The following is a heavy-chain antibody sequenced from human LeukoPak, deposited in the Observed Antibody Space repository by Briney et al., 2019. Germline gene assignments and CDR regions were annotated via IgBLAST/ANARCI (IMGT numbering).Heavy chain of an antibody. CDR1: GYTFTTYW. J-gene: IGHJ1*01. CDR2: IYPDDSDT. CDR3: VRLSDYTYFDRGYFQY. V-gene: IGHV5-51*01. Sequence: GESLRISCKASGYTFTTYWIGWVRHMPGKGLEWVGLIYPDDSDTRHSPSFPGQVTISVDKSSTTAYLQWSSLKASDTGIYYCVRLSDYTYFDRGYFQYWGQGTLVSVSS. D-gene: IGHD4-11*01.